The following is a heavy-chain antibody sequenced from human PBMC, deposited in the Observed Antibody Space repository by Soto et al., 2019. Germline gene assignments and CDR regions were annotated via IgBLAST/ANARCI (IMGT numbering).Heavy chain of an antibody. Sequence: QVQLVESGGGVVQPGSSLRLSCAASGFSFKNYAFHWVRQAPGKGLEWVALISHNDEPKIFYADSVQGRFTISRDNFKSPGSLQMNSLRDEDKAVYHCARGVRAETYYNAFDYWGQGTQVTVSS. J-gene: IGHJ4*01. D-gene: IGHD3-10*01. V-gene: IGHV3-30-3*01. CDR2: ISHNDEPKI. CDR3: ARGVRAETYYNAFDY. CDR1: GFSFKNYA.